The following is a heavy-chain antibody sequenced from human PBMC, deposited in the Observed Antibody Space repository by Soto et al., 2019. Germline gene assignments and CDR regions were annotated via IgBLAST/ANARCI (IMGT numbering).Heavy chain of an antibody. V-gene: IGHV5-51*01. D-gene: IGHD5-12*01. CDR1: GYSFSSQW. J-gene: IGHJ4*03. CDR2: IYPDDSET. Sequence: GESLKISCKGSGYSFSSQWIGWVRQMPGKGLEWKGIIYPDDSETKYSPSFQGQVTISVDKSISTAYVQWSSLRASDTALYFCARGGGYIDYWGQGTLVTVSS. CDR3: ARGGGYIDY.